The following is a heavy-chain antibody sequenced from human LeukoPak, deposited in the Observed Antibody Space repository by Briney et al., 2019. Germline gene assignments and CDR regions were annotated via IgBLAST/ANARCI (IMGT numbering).Heavy chain of an antibody. CDR3: AREVLPSGGMDV. CDR1: GFTFSSYS. Sequence: GGSLRLSCAASGFTFSSYSMNWVRQAPGKGLEWVSYISSSSSSTIYYADSVKGRFTISRDNAKNSLYLQMNSLRAEDTAVYYCAREVLPSGGMDVWGQGATVTVSS. D-gene: IGHD6-19*01. J-gene: IGHJ6*02. CDR2: ISSSSSSTI. V-gene: IGHV3-48*01.